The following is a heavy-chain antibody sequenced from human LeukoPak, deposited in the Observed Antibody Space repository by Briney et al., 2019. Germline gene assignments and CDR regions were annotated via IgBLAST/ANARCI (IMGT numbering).Heavy chain of an antibody. D-gene: IGHD3-22*01. CDR2: IRYTGST. J-gene: IGHJ4*02. Sequence: SETLSLTCAVYGGSFSGYYWSWIRQSPGKGLEWIGYIRYTGSTNYNPSLKSRVTISVDTSKNQFSLKLSSVTAADTAVYYCARKTYYYDSSGYYDPDYWGQGTLVTVSS. CDR1: GGSFSGYY. V-gene: IGHV4-59*08. CDR3: ARKTYYYDSSGYYDPDY.